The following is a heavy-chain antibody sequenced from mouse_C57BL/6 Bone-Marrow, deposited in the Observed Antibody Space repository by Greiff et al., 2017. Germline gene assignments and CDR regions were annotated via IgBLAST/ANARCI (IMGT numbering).Heavy chain of an antibody. J-gene: IGHJ1*03. CDR2: IIPSSGYT. V-gene: IGHV1-7*01. Sequence: VQLQQSGAELAKPGASVKLSCKASGYTFTSYWMHWVKQRPGQGLEWIGYIIPSSGYTKYNQKFKDKATLTADKSSSTAYMQLSSLTYEDSAVYYCASPDYCGSSYWYFDVWDTGTAVTVSS. CDR1: GYTFTSYW. D-gene: IGHD1-1*01. CDR3: ASPDYCGSSYWYFDV.